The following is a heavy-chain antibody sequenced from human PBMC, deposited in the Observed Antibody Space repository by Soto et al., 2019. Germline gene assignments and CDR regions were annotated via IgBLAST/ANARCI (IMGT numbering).Heavy chain of an antibody. V-gene: IGHV2-5*01. CDR2: IYWNDDM. Sequence: QITLKESGPTLVEPTQTLTLTCTYSGFSLRTTGVGVGWIRQPPGKALEWLGIIYWNDDMRYSPSLKNRFTLTSDISKSQVVLTMTNMDPVDTATYYCAHTWGLPFDYWGQGTLVIVSS. J-gene: IGHJ4*02. D-gene: IGHD3-16*01. CDR3: AHTWGLPFDY. CDR1: GFSLRTTGVG.